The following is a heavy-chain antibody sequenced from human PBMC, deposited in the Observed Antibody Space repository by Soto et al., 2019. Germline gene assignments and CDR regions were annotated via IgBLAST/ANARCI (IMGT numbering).Heavy chain of an antibody. J-gene: IGHJ3*02. CDR2: IWYDGSKK. Sequence: QVQLVESGGGVVQPGTSLRLSCEASGFTCSGFGMHWVRQAPGKGLEWVAVIWYDGSKKYYADCVKGRFTISRDNSKNALYLQMNSLRAEDTAVYYCARGRGGSYGGDSAHFDIWGQETLVTVSS. CDR1: GFTCSGFG. CDR3: ARGRGGSYGGDSAHFDI. D-gene: IGHD2-21*02. V-gene: IGHV3-33*01.